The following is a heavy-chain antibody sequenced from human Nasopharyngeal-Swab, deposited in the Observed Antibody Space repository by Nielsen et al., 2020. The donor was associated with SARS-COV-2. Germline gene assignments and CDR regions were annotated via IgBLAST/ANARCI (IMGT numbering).Heavy chain of an antibody. J-gene: IGHJ4*02. V-gene: IGHV4-4*02. D-gene: IGHD6-13*01. CDR2: IYHSGST. CDR3: AREVAAGGDY. Sequence: WSRQPPGKGLEWIGEIYHSGSTNYNPSLKSRVTISVDKSKNQFSLKLSSVTAADTAVYYCAREVAAGGDYWGQGTLVTVSS.